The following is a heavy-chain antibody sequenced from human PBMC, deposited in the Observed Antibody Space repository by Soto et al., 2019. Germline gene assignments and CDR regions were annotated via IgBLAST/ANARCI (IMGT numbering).Heavy chain of an antibody. CDR1: GFTFSNAW. CDR3: ARIQLGYDAFDI. J-gene: IGHJ3*02. Sequence: GGSLRLSCAASGFTFSNAWMNWVRQAPGKGLEWVGRIKSKTDGGTTDYAAPVKDRFTISRDDSKNTLYLQMNSLKTEDTAVYYCARIQLGYDAFDIWGQGTMVIVSS. CDR2: IKSKTDGGTT. V-gene: IGHV3-15*07. D-gene: IGHD6-6*01.